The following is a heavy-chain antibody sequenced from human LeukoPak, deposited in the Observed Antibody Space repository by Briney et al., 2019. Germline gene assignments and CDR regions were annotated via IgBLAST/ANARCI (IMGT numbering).Heavy chain of an antibody. CDR3: ANLLGYNYNYPVDY. V-gene: IGHV3-23*01. CDR1: GFTFNNYA. J-gene: IGHJ4*02. Sequence: PGGSLRLSCAASGFTFNNYAVGWVRQAPGKGLEWVSTIGGSASDTYYADSVKGRFTISRDNSKNTLYLQMNSLRAEDTAVYHCANLLGYNYNYPVDYWGQGTLVTVSS. D-gene: IGHD5-18*01. CDR2: IGGSASDT.